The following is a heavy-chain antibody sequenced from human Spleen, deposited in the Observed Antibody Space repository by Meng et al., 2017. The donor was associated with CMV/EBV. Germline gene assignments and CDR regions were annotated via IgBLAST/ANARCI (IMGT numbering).Heavy chain of an antibody. D-gene: IGHD6-13*01. CDR2: IYPNSGGT. Sequence: ASVKVSCKASGYTFTDHYFHWVRQAPGQGLEWMGWIYPNSGGTHYAQKFQGRLTVTTDTSISTGYMELSSLGSDDTAVYYCARGPRIVAAGNIGYFQHWGQGTLVTVSS. CDR1: GYTFTDHY. J-gene: IGHJ1*01. V-gene: IGHV1-2*02. CDR3: ARGPRIVAAGNIGYFQH.